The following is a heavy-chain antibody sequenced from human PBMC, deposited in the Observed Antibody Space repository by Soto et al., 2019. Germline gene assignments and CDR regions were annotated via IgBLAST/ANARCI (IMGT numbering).Heavy chain of an antibody. Sequence: QVQLVESGGGVVQPGRSLRLSCAASGFTFSSYGMHWVRQAPGKGLEWVAVIWYDGSNKYYPDSVKGRFTISRDNSKNTLYLQMNSLRAEDTAVYYCARDHSGLDYWGQGTLVTVSS. CDR2: IWYDGSNK. CDR3: ARDHSGLDY. V-gene: IGHV3-33*01. CDR1: GFTFSSYG. D-gene: IGHD5-12*01. J-gene: IGHJ4*02.